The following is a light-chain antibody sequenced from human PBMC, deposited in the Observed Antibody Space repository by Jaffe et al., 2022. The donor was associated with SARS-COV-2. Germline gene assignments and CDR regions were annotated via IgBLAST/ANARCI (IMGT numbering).Light chain of an antibody. CDR2: TTN. V-gene: IGLV8-61*01. Sequence: QTVVTQEPSFSVSPGGTVTLTCGLSSGSVSTNNYPSWHQQTPGQAPRTLIYTTNTRSSGVPARFSGSILGNKAALTITGAQADDESDYYCVLYMGSGIWVFGGGTKLTVL. J-gene: IGLJ3*02. CDR1: SGSVSTNNY. CDR3: VLYMGSGIWV.